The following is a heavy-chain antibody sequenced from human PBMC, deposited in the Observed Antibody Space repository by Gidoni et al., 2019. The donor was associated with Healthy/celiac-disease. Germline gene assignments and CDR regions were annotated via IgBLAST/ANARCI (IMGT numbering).Heavy chain of an antibody. Sequence: EVQLVESGGGLVQPGRSLRLSCAASGFTFDDYAMHLVRQAPGKGLEWVSGISWNSGSIGYADSVKGRFTISRDNAKNSLYLQMNSLRAEDTALYYCAKDRGSTRVGWFDPWGQGTLVTVSS. CDR3: AKDRGSTRVGWFDP. V-gene: IGHV3-9*01. D-gene: IGHD2-2*01. CDR1: GFTFDDYA. J-gene: IGHJ5*02. CDR2: ISWNSGSI.